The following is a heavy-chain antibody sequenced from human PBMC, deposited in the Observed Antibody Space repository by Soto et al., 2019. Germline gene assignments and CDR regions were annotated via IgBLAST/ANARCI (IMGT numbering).Heavy chain of an antibody. J-gene: IGHJ4*02. CDR1: GFTFSSYA. Sequence: QVQLVESGGGVVQPGRSLRLSCVASGFTFSSYAMHWVRQAPGKGLEWVAIMSYDGNNQYYADSVKGRFTISRDNFKHTLYLQMNSLRAEDTAVDYCAKALGELSPESFDYWGQGILVTVSS. CDR3: AKALGELSPESFDY. CDR2: MSYDGNNQ. D-gene: IGHD3-16*02. V-gene: IGHV3-30*18.